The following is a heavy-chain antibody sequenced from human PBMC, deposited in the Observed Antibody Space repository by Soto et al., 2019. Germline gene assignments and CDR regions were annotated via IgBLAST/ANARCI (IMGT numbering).Heavy chain of an antibody. Sequence: QVQLQESGPGLVKPSQTLSLTCTVSGGSISSGGYYWSWIRQHPGKGLEWIGYVYYSGTTYYNPSLKSRVTIAVDTSKNQFSLKLSSVTAADTAVYYCARDHYDSSGYYYVDYWGQGTLVTVSS. CDR3: ARDHYDSSGYYYVDY. CDR1: GGSISSGGYY. V-gene: IGHV4-31*03. J-gene: IGHJ4*02. D-gene: IGHD3-22*01. CDR2: VYYSGTT.